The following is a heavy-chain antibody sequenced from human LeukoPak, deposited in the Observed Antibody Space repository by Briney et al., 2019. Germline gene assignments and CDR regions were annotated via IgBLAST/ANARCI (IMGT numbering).Heavy chain of an antibody. CDR3: ARGQNSAFDV. CDR1: GDSVSRSGVA. Sequence: SQTLSLTCDISGDSVSRSGVAWNWIRQSPSRDLEWLGRTYYGSNEYSVSMRGRITIGTDASNNHFSLQLNSMTPDDTAMYYCARGQNSAFDVWSQGTMVTVSS. J-gene: IGHJ3*01. CDR2: TYYGSN. D-gene: IGHD1-7*01. V-gene: IGHV6-1*01.